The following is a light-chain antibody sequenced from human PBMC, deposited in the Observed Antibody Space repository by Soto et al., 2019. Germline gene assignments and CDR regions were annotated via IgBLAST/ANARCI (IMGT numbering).Light chain of an antibody. CDR3: QQYNNWPPWT. Sequence: ESALTQSPFTLSVSPGERVTLSCRASQSVSSNLAWYQQKPGQAPRLLIYDASSRATGVPARFSGSGSGTEFTLTISSLQSEDLAVYYCQQYNNWPPWTFGQGTKVDI. CDR2: DAS. J-gene: IGKJ1*01. CDR1: QSVSSN. V-gene: IGKV3-15*01.